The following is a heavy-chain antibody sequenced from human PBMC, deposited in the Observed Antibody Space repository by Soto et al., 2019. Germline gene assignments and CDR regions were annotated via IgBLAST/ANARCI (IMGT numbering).Heavy chain of an antibody. V-gene: IGHV3-21*05. CDR2: ISSSSSYI. J-gene: IGHJ4*02. Sequence: PGGSLRLSCVASGFTFRNYKMNWVRQAPGKGLEWVSYISSSSSYIYYADSVKGRFTISRDNAKNSLYLQMSSLRDDDTAVYYCARDGFAMATIPGSYYCDYWGQGTPVTVSS. CDR3: ARDGFAMATIPGSYYCDY. D-gene: IGHD5-12*01. CDR1: GFTFRNYK.